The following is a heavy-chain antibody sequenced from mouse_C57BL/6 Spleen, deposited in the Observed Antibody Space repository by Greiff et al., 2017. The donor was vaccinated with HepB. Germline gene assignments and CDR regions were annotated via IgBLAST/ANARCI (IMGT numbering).Heavy chain of an antibody. Sequence: EVQLQQSGPELVKPGASVKISCKASGYTFTDYYMNWVKQSHGKSLEWIGDINPNNGGTSYNQKFKGKATLTVDKSSSTAYMELRSLTSEDSAVYYCARSVSLYWGQSTTLTVSS. CDR1: GYTFTDYY. D-gene: IGHD6-1*01. CDR3: ARSVSLY. V-gene: IGHV1-26*01. CDR2: INPNNGGT. J-gene: IGHJ2*01.